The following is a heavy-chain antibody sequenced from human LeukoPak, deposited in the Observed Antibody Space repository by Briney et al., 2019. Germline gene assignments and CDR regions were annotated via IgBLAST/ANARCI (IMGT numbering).Heavy chain of an antibody. D-gene: IGHD3-9*01. V-gene: IGHV1-2*02. CDR3: AREGENYDILTGYQNDAFDI. CDR2: INPNSGGT. CDR1: GYTFTGYY. Sequence: ASVKVSCKASGYTFTGYYMHWVRQAPGQGLEWMGWINPNSGGTNYAQKFQGRVTMTRDTSISTAYMELSRLRSDDTAVYYCAREGENYDILTGYQNDAFDIWGQGTMVTVSS. J-gene: IGHJ3*02.